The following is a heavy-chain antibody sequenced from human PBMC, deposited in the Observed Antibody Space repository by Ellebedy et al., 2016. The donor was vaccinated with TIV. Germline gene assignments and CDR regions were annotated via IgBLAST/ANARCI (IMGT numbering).Heavy chain of an antibody. D-gene: IGHD6-13*01. CDR1: GYTFSSYF. J-gene: IGHJ4*02. CDR3: AKSRSTGWLHTPDY. CDR2: INPSAGST. Sequence: AASVQVSCKASGYTFSSYFMHWVRQAPGQGLEWMGIINPSAGSTTYAQSLQGRFTMTRDTSTTTVNMELNSLRSEDTAVYYCAKSRSTGWLHTPDYWGQGTLVIVSS. V-gene: IGHV1-46*04.